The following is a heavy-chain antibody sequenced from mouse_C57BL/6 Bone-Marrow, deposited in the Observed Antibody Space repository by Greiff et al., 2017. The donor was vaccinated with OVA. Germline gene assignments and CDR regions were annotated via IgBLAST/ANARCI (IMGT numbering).Heavy chain of an antibody. CDR1: GYTFTSYT. Sequence: QVQLQQSGAELARPGASVKMSCKASGYTFTSYTMHWVKQRPGQGLEWIGYINPSSGATKYNQKLKDKATLTADKSSSTAYMQLSSLTSEYSAVYYCSLITTVVAFDYWGQGTTLTVSS. V-gene: IGHV1-4*01. D-gene: IGHD1-1*01. J-gene: IGHJ2*01. CDR2: INPSSGAT. CDR3: SLITTVVAFDY.